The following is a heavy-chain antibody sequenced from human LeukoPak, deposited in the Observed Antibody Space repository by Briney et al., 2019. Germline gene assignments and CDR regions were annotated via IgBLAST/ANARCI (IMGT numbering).Heavy chain of an antibody. J-gene: IGHJ6*03. Sequence: SVKVSCKASGGTFSSYAISWVRQAPGQGLKWMGRIIPIFGTANYAQKFQGRVTITTDESTSTAYMELSSLRSEDTAVYYCARDREPEVYYMDVWGKGTTVTVSS. CDR2: IIPIFGTA. V-gene: IGHV1-69*05. CDR1: GGTFSSYA. D-gene: IGHD1-26*01. CDR3: ARDREPEVYYMDV.